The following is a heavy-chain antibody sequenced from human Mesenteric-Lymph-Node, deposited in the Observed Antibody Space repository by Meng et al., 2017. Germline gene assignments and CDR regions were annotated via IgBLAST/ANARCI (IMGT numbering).Heavy chain of an antibody. CDR2: IYHSGST. V-gene: IGHV4-38-2*02. D-gene: IGHD5-18*01. CDR1: GYSISSGYY. CDR3: AREVRRGYSYGNFDY. Sequence: SETLSLTCAVSGYSISSGYYWGWIRQPPGKGLEWIGSIYHSGSTYYNPSLKSRVTISVDTSKNQFSLKLSSVTAADTAVYYCAREVRRGYSYGNFDYWGQGTLVTVSS. J-gene: IGHJ4*02.